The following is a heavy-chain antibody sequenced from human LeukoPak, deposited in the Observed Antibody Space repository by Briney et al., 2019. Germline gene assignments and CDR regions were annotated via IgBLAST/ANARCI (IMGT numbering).Heavy chain of an antibody. CDR2: IYYSGST. J-gene: IGHJ4*02. Sequence: SETLSLTCTVSGGSISSGGYYWSWIRQHPGKGLEWIGYIYYSGSTYYNPSLKSRVTISVDTSKNQFSLKLSSVTAADTAVYYCARDRSGCFDYWGQGTLVAVSS. V-gene: IGHV4-31*03. D-gene: IGHD7-27*01. CDR3: ARDRSGCFDY. CDR1: GGSISSGGYY.